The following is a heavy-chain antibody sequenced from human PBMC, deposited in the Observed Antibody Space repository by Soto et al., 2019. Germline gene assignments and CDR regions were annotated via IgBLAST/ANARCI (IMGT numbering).Heavy chain of an antibody. J-gene: IGHJ4*02. Sequence: EVHLLESGGGLVQPGGSLRLSCAASGFTFSSYAMSWVRQAPGKGLEWVSAISGSGGSTYYADSVKGRFTVSRDNSKDTLYLQMNGLRAEDTAVYSCASLSGSFRGYWGQGTLVTVSS. CDR2: ISGSGGST. CDR3: ASLSGSFRGY. CDR1: GFTFSSYA. V-gene: IGHV3-23*01. D-gene: IGHD1-26*01.